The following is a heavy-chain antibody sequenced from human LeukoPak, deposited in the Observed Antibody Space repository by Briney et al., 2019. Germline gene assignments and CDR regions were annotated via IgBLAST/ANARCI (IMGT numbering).Heavy chain of an antibody. CDR3: ARLYGGNSFGGNWFDP. V-gene: IGHV4-59*01. J-gene: IGHJ5*02. CDR2: ICYSGST. D-gene: IGHD4-23*01. Sequence: SETLSLTCTVSGGSISSYYWSWIRQPPGKGLEWIGHICYSGSTNYNPSLKSRVTISVDTSKNQFSLKLSSVTAADTAVYYCARLYGGNSFGGNWFDPWGQGTLVTVSS. CDR1: GGSISSYY.